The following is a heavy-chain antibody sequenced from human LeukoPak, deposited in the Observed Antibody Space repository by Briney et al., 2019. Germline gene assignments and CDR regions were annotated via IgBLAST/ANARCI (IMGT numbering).Heavy chain of an antibody. CDR1: GYTFTGYY. J-gene: IGHJ4*02. Sequence: ASVKVSCKASGYTFTGYYMHWVRQAPGQGLEWMGWINPNSGGANYAQKFQGRVTMTRDTSISTAYMELSRLRSDDTAVYYCTSRPRFGEARLDYWGQGTLVTVSS. CDR2: INPNSGGA. CDR3: TSRPRFGEARLDY. V-gene: IGHV1-2*02. D-gene: IGHD3-10*01.